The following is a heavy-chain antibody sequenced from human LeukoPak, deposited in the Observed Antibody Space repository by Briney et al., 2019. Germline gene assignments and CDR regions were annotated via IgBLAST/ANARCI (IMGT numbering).Heavy chain of an antibody. CDR3: ARGWVFGVVRDVGY. Sequence: ASVKASCKASGYTFSGNYIHWVRQAPGQGLEWMGWINPNSGDTDYTQKFQGRVTMTRDTSISTAYMEVSRLRSEDTAVYYCARGWVFGVVRDVGYWGQGTLVTVSS. J-gene: IGHJ4*02. CDR1: GYTFSGNY. V-gene: IGHV1-2*02. D-gene: IGHD3-3*01. CDR2: INPNSGDT.